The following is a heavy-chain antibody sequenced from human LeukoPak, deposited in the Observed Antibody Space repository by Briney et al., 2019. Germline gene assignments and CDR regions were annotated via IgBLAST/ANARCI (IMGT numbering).Heavy chain of an antibody. CDR1: GFTFRSYA. V-gene: IGHV3-21*01. D-gene: IGHD3-9*01. CDR2: ISSSSSYI. J-gene: IGHJ6*02. Sequence: GGSLRLSCAASGFTFRSYAMHWVRQVPGKGLEWVSSISSSSSYIYYADSVKGRFTISRDNAKNSLYLQMNSLRAEDTAVYYCARDRYYDILTGYGMDAWGQGTTVTVSS. CDR3: ARDRYYDILTGYGMDA.